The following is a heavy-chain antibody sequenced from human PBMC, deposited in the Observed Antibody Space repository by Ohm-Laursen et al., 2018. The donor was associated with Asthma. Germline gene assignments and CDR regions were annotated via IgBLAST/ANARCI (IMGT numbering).Heavy chain of an antibody. D-gene: IGHD3-16*01. J-gene: IGHJ5*02. Sequence: SVKVSCKASGYTFTSYGISWVRQAPGQGLEWMGWISAYNGNTNYAQKLQGRVTMTTDTSTSTAYMELRSLRSDDTAVYYCARDGFGDIMPTTPKNWFDPWGQGTLVTVSS. V-gene: IGHV1-18*01. CDR2: ISAYNGNT. CDR3: ARDGFGDIMPTTPKNWFDP. CDR1: GYTFTSYG.